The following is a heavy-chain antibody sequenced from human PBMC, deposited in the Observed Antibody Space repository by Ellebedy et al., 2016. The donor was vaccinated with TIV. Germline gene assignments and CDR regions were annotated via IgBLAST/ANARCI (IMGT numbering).Heavy chain of an antibody. CDR2: ISGSGRST. CDR3: AKVVRGTYGSSFYYDGVDV. CDR1: GFTFSSYT. V-gene: IGHV3-23*01. J-gene: IGHJ6*02. D-gene: IGHD6-13*01. Sequence: PGGSLRLSCAASGFTFSSYTMIWVRQAPHKGLEWVSGISGSGRSTYYADSVKGRFAISRDSSTNTLDLQMNRLTVEDIALYYCAKVVRGTYGSSFYYDGVDVWGQGTMVTVSS.